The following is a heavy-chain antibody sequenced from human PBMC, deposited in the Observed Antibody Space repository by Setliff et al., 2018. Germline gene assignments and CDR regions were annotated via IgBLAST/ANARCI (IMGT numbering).Heavy chain of an antibody. CDR2: ISSSSSTI. CDR3: ARPVYGNWFDP. V-gene: IGHV3-48*01. D-gene: IGHD4-17*01. J-gene: IGHJ5*02. CDR1: GFTFSDYS. Sequence: PGGSLRLSCAASGFTFSDYSMNWVRQAPGKGLEWVSDISSSSSTIYYADSVKGRFTISRDNAQNSLYLQMNSLRVDDTAVYYCARPVYGNWFDPWGQGTLVTVSS.